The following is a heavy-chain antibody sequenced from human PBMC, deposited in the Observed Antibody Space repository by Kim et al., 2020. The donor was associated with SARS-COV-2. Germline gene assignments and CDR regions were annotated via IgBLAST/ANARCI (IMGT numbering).Heavy chain of an antibody. CDR2: VSGSGVHT. Sequence: GGSLRLSCAASGFTFSSYAMSWVRQAPGKGLEWVSAVSGSGVHTYLADSVKGRFTISRDNSRNTVHLQMNSLSAEDTAVYYCVKSVASGGDVYERGGDYWGQGTPVTHAS. CDR3: VKSVASGGDVYERGGDY. J-gene: IGHJ4*03. D-gene: IGHD2-21*01. CDR1: GFTFSSYA. V-gene: IGHV3-23*01.